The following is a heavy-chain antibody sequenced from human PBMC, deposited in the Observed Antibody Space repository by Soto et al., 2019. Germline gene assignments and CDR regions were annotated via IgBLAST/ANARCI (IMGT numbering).Heavy chain of an antibody. CDR2: ARNKAHRYTA. D-gene: IGHD1-26*01. J-gene: IGHJ4*02. CDR1: GFTFSDHY. V-gene: IGHV3-72*01. Sequence: EVQLVESGGGLVQPGGSLRLSCAVSGFTFSDHYMDWVRQSPGKGLEWVGRARNKAHRYTAEYAASVKGRFTISRDGSKNALYMQMNSLKTEYTAVYYWARDRFSWDDQWGQGTLVTVSS. CDR3: ARDRFSWDDQ.